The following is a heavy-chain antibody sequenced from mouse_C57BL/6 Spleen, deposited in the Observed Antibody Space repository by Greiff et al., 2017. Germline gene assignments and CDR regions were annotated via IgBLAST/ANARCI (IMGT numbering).Heavy chain of an antibody. V-gene: IGHV5-6*01. CDR3: ASHGIYGYDDGAWFAY. Sequence: EVMLVESGGDLVKPGGSLKLSCAASGFTFSSYGMSWVRQTPDKRLEWVATISSGGSYTYYPDSVKGRFTISRDNAKNTLYLQMSSLKSEDTAMYYCASHGIYGYDDGAWFAYGGQGTLVTVSA. CDR2: ISSGGSYT. J-gene: IGHJ3*01. D-gene: IGHD2-2*01. CDR1: GFTFSSYG.